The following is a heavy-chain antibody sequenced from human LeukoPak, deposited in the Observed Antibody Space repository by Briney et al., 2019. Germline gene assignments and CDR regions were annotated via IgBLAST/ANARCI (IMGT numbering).Heavy chain of an antibody. J-gene: IGHJ4*02. Sequence: ASVKVSCKASGYTFTSYGISWVRQAPGQGLEWMGWISAYNGNTNYAQKLQGRVTMTTDTSTSTAYMELRSLRSDDTAVYYCARARLYCSGGSCYSGRAFGYWGQGTLVTVSS. V-gene: IGHV1-18*01. D-gene: IGHD2-15*01. CDR2: ISAYNGNT. CDR3: ARARLYCSGGSCYSGRAFGY. CDR1: GYTFTSYG.